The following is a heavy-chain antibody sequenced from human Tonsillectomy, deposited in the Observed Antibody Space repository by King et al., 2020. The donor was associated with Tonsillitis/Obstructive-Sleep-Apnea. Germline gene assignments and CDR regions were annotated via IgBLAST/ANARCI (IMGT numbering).Heavy chain of an antibody. CDR2: ISPSGSYL. CDR3: SRGRTTLVRSLAFNI. Sequence: HVQLVESGGGLVKTGGSLRLSCAASGFTFSDYYMSWIRQAPGEGLEWLSYISPSGSYLNSADSVKGRFSISRDNAKNYLYLQMNSLRAEDTAVYYCSRGRTTLVRSLAFNIWGQGTLVTVSS. D-gene: IGHD1-1*01. J-gene: IGHJ3*02. V-gene: IGHV3-11*05. CDR1: GFTFSDYY.